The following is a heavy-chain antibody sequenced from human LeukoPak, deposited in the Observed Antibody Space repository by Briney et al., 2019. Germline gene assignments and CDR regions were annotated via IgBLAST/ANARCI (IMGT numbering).Heavy chain of an antibody. CDR1: GYTFTSYG. V-gene: IGHV1-18*04. Sequence: ASVKVSCKASGYTFTSYGISWVRQAPGQGLEWMGWISAYNGNTDYAQKLQGRVTMTTDTSTSIAYVELRSLRYDDTAVYYCARGADHSSGWSHLTNWFDPWGRGTLVTVSS. CDR3: ARGADHSSGWSHLTNWFDP. D-gene: IGHD6-19*01. J-gene: IGHJ5*02. CDR2: ISAYNGNT.